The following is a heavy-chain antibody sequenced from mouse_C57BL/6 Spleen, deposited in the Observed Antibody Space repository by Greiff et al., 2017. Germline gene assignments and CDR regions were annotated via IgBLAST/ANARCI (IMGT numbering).Heavy chain of an antibody. Sequence: QVQLQQPGAELVKPGASVKLSCKASGYTFTSYWMQWVKQRPGQGLEWIGEIDPSDSYTNYNQKFKGKATLTVDTSSSTAYMQLSSLTSEDSAVYYWARMAYYGNYVDYWGQGTTLTVSS. J-gene: IGHJ2*01. CDR2: IDPSDSYT. V-gene: IGHV1-50*01. CDR3: ARMAYYGNYVDY. D-gene: IGHD2-10*01. CDR1: GYTFTSYW.